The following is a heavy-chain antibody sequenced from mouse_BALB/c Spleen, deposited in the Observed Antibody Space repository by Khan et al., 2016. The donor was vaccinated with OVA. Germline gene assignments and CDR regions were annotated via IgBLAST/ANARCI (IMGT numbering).Heavy chain of an antibody. CDR2: ISSGSGPI. CDR3: ARLGDGGYFDV. J-gene: IGHJ1*01. CDR1: GFTFSNFG. V-gene: IGHV5-17*02. D-gene: IGHD2-3*01. Sequence: EVQLVESGGGLVQPGGSRKLSCAASGFTFSNFGMHRVRQAPEKGLEWVAFISSGSGPIYSADTVKGRFTISRDNPKNTLFLQMTSLRSEDTAMYYCARLGDGGYFDVWGAGTTVTVSS.